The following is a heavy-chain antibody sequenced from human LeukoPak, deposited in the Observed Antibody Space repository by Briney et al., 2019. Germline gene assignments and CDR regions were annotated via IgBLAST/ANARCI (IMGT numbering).Heavy chain of an antibody. Sequence: PGRSLRLSCAASGFTFSSYSMNWVRQAPGKGLEWVSYISSSSSTIYYADSVKGRFTISRDNSKNTLYLQMNSLRAEDTAVYYCARGLTIGHDAFDIWGQGTMVTVSS. CDR3: ARGLTIGHDAFDI. D-gene: IGHD4/OR15-4a*01. J-gene: IGHJ3*02. V-gene: IGHV3-48*01. CDR2: ISSSSSTI. CDR1: GFTFSSYS.